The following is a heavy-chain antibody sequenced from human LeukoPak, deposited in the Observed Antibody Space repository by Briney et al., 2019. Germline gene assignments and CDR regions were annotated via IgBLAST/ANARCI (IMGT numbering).Heavy chain of an antibody. CDR3: ARDLSGIAGYTYGRGIDY. D-gene: IGHD5-18*01. CDR2: IKKDGSEK. V-gene: IGHV3-7*01. Sequence: GGSLRLSCVASGFTFSSYWMTWVRQAPGKGLEWVANIKKDGSEKYYVDAVKGRFTISRDNAKTSLYLQMNSLRAEDTAVYYCARDLSGIAGYTYGRGIDYWGQGTLVTVSS. CDR1: GFTFSSYW. J-gene: IGHJ4*02.